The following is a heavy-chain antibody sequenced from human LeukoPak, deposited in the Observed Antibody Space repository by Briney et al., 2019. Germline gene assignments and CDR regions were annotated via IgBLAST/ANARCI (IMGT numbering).Heavy chain of an antibody. Sequence: SETLSLTCTVSGGSISSYYWSWIRQPPGKGLEWIGYIYYSGSTNYNPSLKSRVTISVDTSKNQFSLKLSSVTAADTAVYYCAREREYSSSWYDYWGQGTLVTVSS. CDR1: GGSISSYY. CDR3: AREREYSSSWYDY. D-gene: IGHD6-13*01. J-gene: IGHJ4*02. CDR2: IYYSGST. V-gene: IGHV4-59*01.